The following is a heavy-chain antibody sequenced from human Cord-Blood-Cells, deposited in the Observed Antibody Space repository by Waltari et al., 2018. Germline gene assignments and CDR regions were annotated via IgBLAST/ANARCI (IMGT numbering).Heavy chain of an antibody. J-gene: IGHJ2*01. Sequence: QVQLQQSGPGLVKPSQTLSLTCAISGDSVSSNSAAWNWIRQSPSRGLEWLGRTYYSSKWYNDYAVSVKSRITINPDTSKNQFSLQLNSVTPEDTAVYYCARDHCSSTSCYNYWYFDLWGRGTLVTVSS. CDR1: GDSVSSNSAA. CDR3: ARDHCSSTSCYNYWYFDL. CDR2: TYYSSKWYN. D-gene: IGHD2-2*02. V-gene: IGHV6-1*01.